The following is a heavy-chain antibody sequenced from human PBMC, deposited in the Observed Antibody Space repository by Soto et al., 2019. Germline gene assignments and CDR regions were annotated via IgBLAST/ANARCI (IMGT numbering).Heavy chain of an antibody. CDR1: GFTFSSYG. D-gene: IGHD3-22*01. CDR2: ISYDGSNK. V-gene: IGHV3-30*18. CDR3: AKVWVYASSGWSFDY. Sequence: QVQLVESGGGVVQPGRSLRLSCAASGFTFSSYGMHWVRQAPGKGLEWVAVISYDGSNKYYADSVKGRFTISRDNSKNSLYLQMSSLRAEGTAVYYCAKVWVYASSGWSFDYWGQGTLVTVSS. J-gene: IGHJ4*02.